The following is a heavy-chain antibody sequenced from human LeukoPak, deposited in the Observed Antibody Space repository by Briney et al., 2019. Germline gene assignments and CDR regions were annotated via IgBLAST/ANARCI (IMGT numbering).Heavy chain of an antibody. CDR2: DSTGNTET. D-gene: IGHD5-24*01. Sequence: PAGSLRFSAAASGFTFSNKAMIWDGPGPGQGREGVSDDSTGNTETFYADSVKGRFTISRDISKNTLYLQMNSLRVEDTALYYCAKRVRDGYNTPIDYWGQGTLVTVSS. J-gene: IGHJ4*02. CDR1: GFTFSNKA. V-gene: IGHV3-23*01. CDR3: AKRVRDGYNTPIDY.